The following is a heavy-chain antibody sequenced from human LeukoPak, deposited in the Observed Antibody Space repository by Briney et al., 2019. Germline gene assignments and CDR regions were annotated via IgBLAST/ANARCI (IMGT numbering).Heavy chain of an antibody. CDR3: ARDEYYYDSSGYYFTY. Sequence: SETLSLTCTVSGGSISSSSYYWGWIRQPPGQGLEWIGSIYYSGSTYYNPSLKSRVTISVDTTKNQFSLKLSSVTAADTAVYYCARDEYYYDSSGYYFTYWGQGTLVTVSS. CDR2: IYYSGST. D-gene: IGHD3-22*01. J-gene: IGHJ4*02. CDR1: GGSISSSSYY. V-gene: IGHV4-39*02.